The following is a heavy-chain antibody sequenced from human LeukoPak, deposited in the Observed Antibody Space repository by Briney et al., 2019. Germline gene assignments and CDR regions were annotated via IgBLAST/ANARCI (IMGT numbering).Heavy chain of an antibody. V-gene: IGHV3-30*09. CDR1: GFTFSNSA. Sequence: GGSLRLSCIASGFTFSNSAMHWVRQAPGKGLEWVAIISYDGTKTFYADSVKGRFAISRDSPGNMLYLQMNSLRAEDTAVYYCAKDGSVMVNPTYYFDHWGQGVLVTVSS. D-gene: IGHD3-22*01. CDR3: AKDGSVMVNPTYYFDH. CDR2: ISYDGTKT. J-gene: IGHJ1*01.